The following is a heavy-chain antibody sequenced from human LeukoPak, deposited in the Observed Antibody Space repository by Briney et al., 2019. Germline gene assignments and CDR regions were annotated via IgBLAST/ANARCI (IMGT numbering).Heavy chain of an antibody. Sequence: PGGSLRLSCAASGFTFSSYWLSWVRQVSGKGLVCVARLRGDGTSAMYADSVKGRFTTSRDNAKNTLFLQMNSLRVEDTAVYYCARDFHAVHFDSWGQGTLVAVSS. D-gene: IGHD2-8*01. V-gene: IGHV3-74*03. CDR2: LRGDGTSA. CDR3: ARDFHAVHFDS. CDR1: GFTFSSYW. J-gene: IGHJ4*02.